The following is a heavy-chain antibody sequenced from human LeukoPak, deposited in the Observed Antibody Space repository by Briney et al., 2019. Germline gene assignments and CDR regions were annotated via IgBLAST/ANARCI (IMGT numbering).Heavy chain of an antibody. Sequence: GGSLRLSCAASGFTLSNSWMHWVRQAPGKGLEWVAVISYDGSNKYYADSVKGRFTISRDNSKNTLYLQMNSLRAEDTAVYYCARDLTRYCSSTSCYSLDYWGQGTLVTVSS. D-gene: IGHD2-2*01. CDR1: GFTLSNSW. CDR2: ISYDGSNK. J-gene: IGHJ4*02. CDR3: ARDLTRYCSSTSCYSLDY. V-gene: IGHV3-30-3*01.